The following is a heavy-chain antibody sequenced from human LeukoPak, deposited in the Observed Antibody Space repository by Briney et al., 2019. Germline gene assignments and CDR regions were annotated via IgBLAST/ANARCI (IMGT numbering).Heavy chain of an antibody. J-gene: IGHJ4*02. D-gene: IGHD5-18*01. CDR2: IGNGGTT. CDR3: AKESVDTTMFDY. V-gene: IGHV3-48*03. Sequence: LSLTCTVSGGSISSYYWSWVRQAPGKGLEWISYIGNGGTTKYAESVKGRFTISRDNAKNSLHLQMNSLRVEDTAVYYCAKESVDTTMFDYWGQGTQVTVSS. CDR1: GGSISSYY.